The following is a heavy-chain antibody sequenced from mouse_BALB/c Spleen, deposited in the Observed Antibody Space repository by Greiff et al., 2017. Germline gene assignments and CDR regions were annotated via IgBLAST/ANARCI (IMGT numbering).Heavy chain of an antibody. V-gene: IGHV1S81*02. J-gene: IGHJ3*01. CDR3: ARDTTVSY. Sequence: VQLQQPGAELVKPGASVKLSCKASGYTFTSYWMHWVKQRPGQGLEWIGEINPSNGRTNYNEKFKSKATLTVDKSSSTAYMQLSSLTSEDSAVYYCARDTTVSYWGQGTLVTVSA. D-gene: IGHD1-1*01. CDR1: GYTFTSYW. CDR2: INPSNGRT.